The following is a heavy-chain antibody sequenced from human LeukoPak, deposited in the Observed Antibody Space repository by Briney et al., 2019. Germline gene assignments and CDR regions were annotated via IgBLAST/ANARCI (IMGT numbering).Heavy chain of an antibody. Sequence: GGSLRLSCAACGFTFGTYAMSWVRQAPGEGLEWVSSISSSGGSTYYAGSVKGRFTISRDTSKKTLYLQMNSLRVEDTAVYYCVRVFGGNYGGDYWGQGTLVTVSS. J-gene: IGHJ4*02. CDR3: VRVFGGNYGGDY. V-gene: IGHV3-23*01. CDR2: ISSSGGST. CDR1: GFTFGTYA. D-gene: IGHD1-7*01.